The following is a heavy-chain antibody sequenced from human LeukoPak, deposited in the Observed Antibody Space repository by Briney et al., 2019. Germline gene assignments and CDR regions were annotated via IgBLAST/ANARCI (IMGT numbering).Heavy chain of an antibody. Sequence: GGSLGFSCAASGFTFSSYSMNWVRQAPGKGLEWVSYISSSSSTIYYADSVKGRFTISRDNAKNSLYLQMNSLRAEDTAVYYCARDSYYYGSGAWGQGTLVTVSS. CDR2: ISSSSSTI. CDR3: ARDSYYYGSGA. D-gene: IGHD3-10*01. J-gene: IGHJ4*02. V-gene: IGHV3-48*04. CDR1: GFTFSSYS.